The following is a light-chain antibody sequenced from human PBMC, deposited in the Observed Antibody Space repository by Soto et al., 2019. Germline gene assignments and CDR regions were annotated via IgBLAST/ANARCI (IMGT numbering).Light chain of an antibody. J-gene: IGLJ2*01. CDR3: TSFAGSNDLGV. CDR2: DVY. Sequence: QSALTQPPSASGSPGQSVTISCTGTSSDIGAYNYVSWYQQHPGKAPRLMIYDVYKRPPGVPDRFSGSKSGYTASLTVSGLQPEDEADYYCTSFAGSNDLGVFGGGTKVTVL. V-gene: IGLV2-8*01. CDR1: SSDIGAYNY.